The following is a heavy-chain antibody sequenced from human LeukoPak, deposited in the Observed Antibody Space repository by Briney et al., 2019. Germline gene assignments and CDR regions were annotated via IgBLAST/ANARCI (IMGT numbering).Heavy chain of an antibody. J-gene: IGHJ3*02. CDR3: ARKYYYGSGSYYKDAFDI. V-gene: IGHV3-23*01. D-gene: IGHD3-10*01. CDR1: GFTFSSYA. CDR2: ISGSGSST. Sequence: GGSLRLSCAASGFTFSSYAMSWVRQAPGKGLEWVSAISGSGSSTYYADSVKGRFTISRDNSKNTLYLQMNSLRAEDTAVYYCARKYYYGSGSYYKDAFDIWGQGTMVTVSS.